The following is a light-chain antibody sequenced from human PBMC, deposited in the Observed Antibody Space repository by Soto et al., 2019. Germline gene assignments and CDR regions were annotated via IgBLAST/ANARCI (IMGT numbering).Light chain of an antibody. V-gene: IGLV2-14*03. J-gene: IGLJ3*02. CDR1: NSDIGSYNY. CDR2: DVN. Sequence: QSALTQPASVSGSSGQSITVSFAGPNSDIGSYNYVSWYQHFPVKAPRLVIYDVNNRPSGVPNRFSGSKSGNTASLTISGLQAEDEADYYCSSYTDSSARVFGGGTKLTVL. CDR3: SSYTDSSARV.